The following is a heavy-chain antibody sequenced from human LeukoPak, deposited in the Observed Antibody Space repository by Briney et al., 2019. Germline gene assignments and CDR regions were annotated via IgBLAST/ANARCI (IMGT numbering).Heavy chain of an antibody. V-gene: IGHV1-8*03. Sequence: ASVKVSCKASGYTFTSYDINWVRQATGQGLEWMGWMNPNSGNTGYAQKFQGRVTITRNTSISTAYMELSSLRSEDTAVYYCARGRIAVADRALDSWGQGTLVTVSS. D-gene: IGHD6-19*01. J-gene: IGHJ4*02. CDR3: ARGRIAVADRALDS. CDR2: MNPNSGNT. CDR1: GYTFTSYD.